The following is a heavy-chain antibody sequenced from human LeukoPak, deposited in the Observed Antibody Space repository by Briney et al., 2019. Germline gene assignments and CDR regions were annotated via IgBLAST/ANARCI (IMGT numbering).Heavy chain of an antibody. V-gene: IGHV1-2*02. Sequence: ASVKVSCKASGYTYTAHYLYWVRQAPGQGLEWMGWINPNSGGTNYAQKFRGRVTMTRDTSISTAYMELSRLRSDDTAVYYCARAYSSSGWFDPWGQGTLVTVSS. D-gene: IGHD6-6*01. CDR1: GYTYTAHY. J-gene: IGHJ5*02. CDR2: INPNSGGT. CDR3: ARAYSSSGWFDP.